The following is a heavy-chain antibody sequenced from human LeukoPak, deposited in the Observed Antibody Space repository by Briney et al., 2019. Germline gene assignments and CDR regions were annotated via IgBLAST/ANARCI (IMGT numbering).Heavy chain of an antibody. V-gene: IGHV4-39*07. CDR1: SGSVSSSSYY. CDR2: IYYSGST. D-gene: IGHD2-2*01. CDR3: ARSSSSPGFDP. J-gene: IGHJ5*02. Sequence: SETLSLTCTVSSGSVSSSSYYWGWIRQPPGKGLEWIGSIYYSGSTYYNPSLKSRVTISVDRSKNQFSLKLSSVTAADTAVYYCARSSSSPGFDPWGQGTLVTVSS.